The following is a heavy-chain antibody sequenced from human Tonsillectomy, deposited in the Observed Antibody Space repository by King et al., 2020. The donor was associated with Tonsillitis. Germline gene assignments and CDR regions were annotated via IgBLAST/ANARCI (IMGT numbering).Heavy chain of an antibody. CDR1: GGTFSSYA. J-gene: IGHJ5*02. D-gene: IGHD2-15*01. CDR3: ARGAAAPASWLDP. V-gene: IGHV1-69*01. CDR2: ILPIFYKA. Sequence: VQLVESGAEVKKPGSSVKVSCKISGGTFSSYAINWVRQAPGQGLEWMGGILPIFYKADYAQNFQGRVTITADESTSTAYMEMSSLTSGDTAVYYCARGAAAPASWLDPWGQGTLVTVSS.